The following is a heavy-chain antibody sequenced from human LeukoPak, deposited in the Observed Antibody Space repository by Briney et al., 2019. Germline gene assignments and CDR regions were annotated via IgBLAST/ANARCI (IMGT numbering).Heavy chain of an antibody. CDR3: ASHISVAGKGINYYYYYMDV. J-gene: IGHJ6*03. CDR1: GGTFSSYA. CDR2: IIPIFGTA. D-gene: IGHD6-19*01. V-gene: IGHV1-69*05. Sequence: SVKVSCKASGGTFSSYAISWVRQAPGQGLEWMGGIIPIFGTANYAQKFQGRVTITTDESTSIAYMELSSLRSEDTAVYYCASHISVAGKGINYYYYYMDVWGKGTTVTVSS.